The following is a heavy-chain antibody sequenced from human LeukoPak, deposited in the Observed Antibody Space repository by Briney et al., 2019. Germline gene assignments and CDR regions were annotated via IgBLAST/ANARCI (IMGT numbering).Heavy chain of an antibody. CDR3: ARSNYRDSSGEFDY. Sequence: SETLSLTCTVSGGSISGYYWSWIRQPPGKGLEWIGCIYYSGSTNYNPSLKSRVTISVDMSKNQFSLKLSSVTAADTAVYYCARSNYRDSSGEFDYWGQGTLVTVSS. CDR1: GGSISGYY. D-gene: IGHD3-22*01. J-gene: IGHJ4*02. V-gene: IGHV4-59*01. CDR2: IYYSGST.